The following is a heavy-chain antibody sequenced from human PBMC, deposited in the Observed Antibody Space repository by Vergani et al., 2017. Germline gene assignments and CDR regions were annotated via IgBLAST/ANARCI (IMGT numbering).Heavy chain of an antibody. D-gene: IGHD3-16*01. CDR1: GYTFTSYG. CDR2: NSAYNGNT. V-gene: IGHV1-18*01. J-gene: IGHJ4*02. CDR3: ARTRKLGLGEGVTGT. Sequence: QVQLVQSGAEVKKPGASVKVSCKASGYTFTSYGISWVRQAPGQGLEWMGWNSAYNGNTNYAQKLQCRVNMTTETSKSTANMELRSLRPDDTAGYYCARTRKLGLGEGVTGTWGQGTLVTVSS.